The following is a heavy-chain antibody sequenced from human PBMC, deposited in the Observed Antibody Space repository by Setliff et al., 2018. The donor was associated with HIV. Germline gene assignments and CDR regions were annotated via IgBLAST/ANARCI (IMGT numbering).Heavy chain of an antibody. J-gene: IGHJ5*01. CDR3: VRQHGDYAFGS. CDR1: GGSFPAYY. V-gene: IGHV4-34*01. Sequence: PSETLSLPCAVYGGSFPAYYWNWVRQPPGKGLEWIGEINYSGDTTYNPSLKSRVSMFIDTPKKQFSLKVASVTAADTAVYYCVRQHGDYAFGSWGQGTLVTVSS. CDR2: INYSGDT. D-gene: IGHD4-17*01.